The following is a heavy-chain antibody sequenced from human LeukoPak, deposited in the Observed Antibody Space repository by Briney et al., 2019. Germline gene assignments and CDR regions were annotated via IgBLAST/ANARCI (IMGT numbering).Heavy chain of an antibody. CDR3: ARFSDTAMVIDY. J-gene: IGHJ4*02. CDR2: ISSSSSYI. Sequence: GGSLRLSCAASGFTFSSYSMNWVRQAPGKGLEWVSSISSSSSYIYYADSVKGRFTISRDNAKNSLYLQMNRLRAEDTAVYYCARFSDTAMVIDYWGQGTLVTVSS. V-gene: IGHV3-21*01. D-gene: IGHD5-18*01. CDR1: GFTFSSYS.